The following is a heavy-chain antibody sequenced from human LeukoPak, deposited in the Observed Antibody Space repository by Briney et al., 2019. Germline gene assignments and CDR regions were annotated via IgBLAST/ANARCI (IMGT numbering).Heavy chain of an antibody. Sequence: PSETLSLTCAVYGGSLSGFYLTWIRQSPGKGLEWIGELTHDGVTSYNPSLKSRVFMPVDTSKNQFSLKLSSVTAADTAVYYCARATSIAARLDYRGQGTLVTVSS. CDR2: LTHDGVT. J-gene: IGHJ4*02. V-gene: IGHV4-34*01. CDR1: GGSLSGFY. CDR3: ARATSIAARLDY. D-gene: IGHD6-6*01.